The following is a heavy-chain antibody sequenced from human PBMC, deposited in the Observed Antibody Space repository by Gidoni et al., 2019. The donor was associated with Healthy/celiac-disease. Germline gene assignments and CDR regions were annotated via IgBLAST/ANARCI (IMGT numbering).Heavy chain of an antibody. CDR1: AFTVSSNY. J-gene: IGHJ2*01. Sequence: EVQLVESGGGLIQPGGSLRLSCAASAFTVSSNYMSWVRQAPGKGLEWVSVIYSGGSTYYADSVKGRFTISRDNSKNTLYLQMNSLRAEDTAVYYCARDCGTVSNYWYFDLWGRGTLVTVSS. CDR3: ARDCGTVSNYWYFDL. D-gene: IGHD4-17*01. V-gene: IGHV3-53*01. CDR2: IYSGGST.